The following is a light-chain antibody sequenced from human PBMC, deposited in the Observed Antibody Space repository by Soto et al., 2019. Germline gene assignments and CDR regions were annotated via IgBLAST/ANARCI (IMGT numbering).Light chain of an antibody. CDR3: QQCSNWPPT. CDR2: DAS. CDR1: QSVGRC. V-gene: IGKV3-11*01. J-gene: IGKJ1*01. Sequence: EIVLAQSPATLALSPGGGAPLSCRASQSVGRCLAWYQQKPGQAPRLLIFDASNRATGIPARFSGSGSGTDFTLSISSLEPEDFAVYYCQQCSNWPPTFGQGTKVDI.